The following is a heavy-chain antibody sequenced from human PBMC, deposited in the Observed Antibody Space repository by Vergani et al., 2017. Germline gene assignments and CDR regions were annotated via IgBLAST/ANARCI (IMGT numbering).Heavy chain of an antibody. CDR3: ARLWYSSSWYIDY. D-gene: IGHD6-13*01. J-gene: IGHJ4*02. V-gene: IGHV4-38-2*01. CDR1: GFSISSGYY. CDR2: NYHSGST. Sequence: QVQLQESGPGLVKPSETLSLTCAVSGFSISSGYYWGWIRQPPGKGLEWIVSNYHSGSTYYNPSLKSRVTISVDTSKNQSSLKLSSVTAADTAVYYCARLWYSSSWYIDYWGQGTLVTVSS.